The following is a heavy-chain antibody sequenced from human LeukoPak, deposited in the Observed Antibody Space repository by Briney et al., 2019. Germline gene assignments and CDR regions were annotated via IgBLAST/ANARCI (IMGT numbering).Heavy chain of an antibody. CDR2: ISGSGGST. D-gene: IGHD1-26*01. CDR3: AKVGGATTHYYYMDV. V-gene: IGHV3-23*01. J-gene: IGHJ6*03. Sequence: GGSLRLSCAASGFTFSSYAMRWVRQAPGEGLEWVSAISGSGGSTYYADSVKGRFTISRDNSKNTLYLQMNSLRAEDTAVYYCAKVGGATTHYYYMDVWGKGTTVTVSS. CDR1: GFTFSSYA.